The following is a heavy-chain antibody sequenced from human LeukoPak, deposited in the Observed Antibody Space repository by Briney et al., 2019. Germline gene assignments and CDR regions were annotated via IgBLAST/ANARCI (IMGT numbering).Heavy chain of an antibody. CDR2: IYSDGST. CDR3: ARRYFDS. Sequence: GESLRLSCAASGFAVSSHFMSWVRQAPRMGLEWVSVIYSDGSTYYADSVKGRFTISRDNSKNTLYLQMNSLRAEDTAVYYCARRYFDSWGQGTLVTVSS. V-gene: IGHV3-53*01. CDR1: GFAVSSHF. J-gene: IGHJ4*02.